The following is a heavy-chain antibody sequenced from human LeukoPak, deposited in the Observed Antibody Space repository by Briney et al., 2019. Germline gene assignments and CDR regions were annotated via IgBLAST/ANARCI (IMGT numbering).Heavy chain of an antibody. V-gene: IGHV4-34*01. Sequence: PSETLSLTCAVYGGSFSGYYWSWIRQPPGKGLEWIGEINDSGSVNCNPSLRNRVTLSVDTSKNQFSLRLSSVAAADTAVYYCARRLVDSGASQVSDDWGQGTLVTVSS. CDR3: ARRLVDSGASQVSDD. D-gene: IGHD2-15*01. CDR2: INDSGSV. J-gene: IGHJ4*02. CDR1: GGSFSGYY.